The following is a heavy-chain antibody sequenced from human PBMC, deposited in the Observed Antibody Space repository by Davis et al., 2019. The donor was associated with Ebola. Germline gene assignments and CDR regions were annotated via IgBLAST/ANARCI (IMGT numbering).Heavy chain of an antibody. V-gene: IGHV5-10-1*01. CDR3: ARSDYRNYYYYYGMDV. D-gene: IGHD4-11*01. Sequence: GGSLRLSCKGSGYSFTSYWISWVRQMPGKGLEWMGRIDPSDSYTNYSPSFQGHVTISADKSISTVYLQWSSLKASDTAMYYCARSDYRNYYYYYGMDVWGQGTTVTVSS. CDR1: GYSFTSYW. J-gene: IGHJ6*02. CDR2: IDPSDSYT.